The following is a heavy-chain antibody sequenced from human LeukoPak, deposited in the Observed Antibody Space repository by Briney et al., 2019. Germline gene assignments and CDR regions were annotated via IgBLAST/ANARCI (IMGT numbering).Heavy chain of an antibody. CDR2: ISTSSTTI. CDR3: ARGHRITMVRGQFDY. V-gene: IGHV3-48*01. D-gene: IGHD3-10*01. Sequence: GGSLRLSCAASGFTFSTYSMHWVRQAPGKGLEWVSYISTSSTTIYYADSVKGRFTISRDNAKNSLYLQMSSLRADDTAVYYCARGHRITMVRGQFDYWGQGTLVTVSS. CDR1: GFTFSTYS. J-gene: IGHJ4*02.